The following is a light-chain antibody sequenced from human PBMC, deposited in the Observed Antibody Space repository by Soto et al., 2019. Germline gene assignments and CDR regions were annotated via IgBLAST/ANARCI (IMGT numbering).Light chain of an antibody. CDR2: GTS. CDR3: QQYNNWPHT. Sequence: EILMTQSPSTLSVSPGERATLSCRASQSVSRNLAWYQQKPGQAPRLLIYGTSTRATGIPARFSGSGSGTEFTLTISSLQSEDFEVYYCQQYNNWPHTFGGGTKVDIK. V-gene: IGKV3-15*01. J-gene: IGKJ4*01. CDR1: QSVSRN.